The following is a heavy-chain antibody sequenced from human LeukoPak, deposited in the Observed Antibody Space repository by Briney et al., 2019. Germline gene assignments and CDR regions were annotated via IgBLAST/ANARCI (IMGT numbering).Heavy chain of an antibody. J-gene: IGHJ4*02. Sequence: SETLSLACTVSGGSISSDYWTWIRQPPGKGLEWIGYIYYTGATSYNPSLKSRVTISVDTSKKQFSLKLTSVTAADTAVYYCARYGGSGWVIDNWGQGTLVTVSS. CDR3: ARYGGSGWVIDN. D-gene: IGHD6-19*01. CDR1: GGSISSDY. V-gene: IGHV4-59*08. CDR2: IYYTGAT.